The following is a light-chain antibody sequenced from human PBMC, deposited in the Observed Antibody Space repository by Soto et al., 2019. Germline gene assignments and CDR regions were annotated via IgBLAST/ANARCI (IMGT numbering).Light chain of an antibody. CDR2: DVS. V-gene: IGLV2-11*01. Sequence: QSLLTKPRSVSGSPGQSVTISCTGTSSDVGGYNYVSWYQQHPGKAPKLMIYDVSKRPSGVPDRFSGSKSGNTASLTISGLQAEDEADYSCCSYAGSYTWVFGGGTKVTVL. CDR3: CSYAGSYTWV. CDR1: SSDVGGYNY. J-gene: IGLJ2*01.